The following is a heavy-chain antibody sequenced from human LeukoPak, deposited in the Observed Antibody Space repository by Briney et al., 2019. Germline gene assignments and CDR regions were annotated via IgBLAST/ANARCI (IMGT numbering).Heavy chain of an antibody. D-gene: IGHD3-22*01. Sequence: KTSETLSLTCTVSGGAINSESYYWSWIRQPAGKGLEWIGRIYVSGSTNYNPSLKSRVTISVDTSKNQFSLKLSSVTAADTAVYYCASTYYYDSSASNYYHYMDVWGNGTTVSVSS. V-gene: IGHV4-61*02. CDR3: ASTYYYDSSASNYYHYMDV. CDR2: IYVSGST. J-gene: IGHJ6*03. CDR1: GGAINSESYY.